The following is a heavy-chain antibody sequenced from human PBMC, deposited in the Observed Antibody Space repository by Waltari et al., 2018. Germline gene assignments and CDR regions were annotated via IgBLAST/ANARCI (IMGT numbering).Heavy chain of an antibody. CDR2: IYPSGIT. CDR3: ARSIVVVPAANYYYYYYYMDV. CDR1: GGSLNGYY. D-gene: IGHD2-2*01. Sequence: QVQLQESGPGLLKPSETLSLSCTVSGGSLNGYYWSWIRQPAGEGLEWVGRIYPSGITNYNPSLKSRVTMSVDTSRNQFSLKLTSVTSADTAIYYCARSIVVVPAANYYYYYYYMDVWGKGTTVTISS. J-gene: IGHJ6*03. V-gene: IGHV4-4*07.